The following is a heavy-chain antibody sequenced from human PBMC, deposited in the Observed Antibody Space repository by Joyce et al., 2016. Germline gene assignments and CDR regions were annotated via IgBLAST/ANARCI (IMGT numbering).Heavy chain of an antibody. Sequence: QMQLVQSGPEVKKPGTSVKVSCKASGFTFTSSAVQWVRQARGQRLEWIGWIVVTSGKTDYAQNFQERVTITMDMSTSTAYMELNSLRSEDTAVYYCAAGEGGHWGQGTLVTVSS. V-gene: IGHV1-58*01. J-gene: IGHJ4*02. D-gene: IGHD2-15*01. CDR2: IVVTSGKT. CDR3: AAGEGGH. CDR1: GFTFTSSA.